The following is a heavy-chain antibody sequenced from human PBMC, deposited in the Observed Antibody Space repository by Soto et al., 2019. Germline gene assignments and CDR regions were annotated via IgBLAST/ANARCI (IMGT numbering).Heavy chain of an antibody. J-gene: IGHJ5*02. CDR2: MHYSGAT. D-gene: IGHD2-15*01. Sequence: PAETLSLTCTASGGSSSSSTYSWGWIRQPPGKGLEWIGSMHYSGATYYNPSLKSRVSISVDTSKSQFSLKLTFVTAADTAVYFCARQGSNSSRILSWFDPWGQGTLVTVSS. CDR1: GGSSSSSTYS. V-gene: IGHV4-39*01. CDR3: ARQGSNSSRILSWFDP.